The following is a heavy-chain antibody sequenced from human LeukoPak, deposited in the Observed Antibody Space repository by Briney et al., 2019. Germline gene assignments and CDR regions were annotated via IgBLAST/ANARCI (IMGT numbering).Heavy chain of an antibody. CDR1: GGSINSYY. J-gene: IGHJ2*01. CDR3: ARDRGSSSRWYFDL. Sequence: SETLSLTCTVSGGSINSYYWTWIRQPPGKGLEWIGYIHYSGSTNYNPSLKSRVTISVDTSKNQFSLNLSSVTAADTAVYYCARDRGSSSRWYFDLWGRGTLVTVSS. D-gene: IGHD1-26*01. CDR2: IHYSGST. V-gene: IGHV4-59*01.